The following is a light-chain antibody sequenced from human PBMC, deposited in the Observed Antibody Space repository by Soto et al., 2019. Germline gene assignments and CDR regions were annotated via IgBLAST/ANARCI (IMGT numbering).Light chain of an antibody. CDR2: QTS. J-gene: IGKJ1*01. V-gene: IGKV3-11*01. Sequence: ELVLTQSPATLSSFPGDIVTLSCRASQYINTRLAWYQHRPGQAPRLLIYQTSIRAAGIPARFSASGSGTDFTLTISDVQPEDFALYYCHQRQSWPRTFGQGTKVDI. CDR3: HQRQSWPRT. CDR1: QYINTR.